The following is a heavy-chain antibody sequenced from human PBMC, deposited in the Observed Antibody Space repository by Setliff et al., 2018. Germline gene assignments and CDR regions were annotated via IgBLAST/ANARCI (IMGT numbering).Heavy chain of an antibody. CDR1: GGSISSSGYY. Sequence: SSETLSLTCTVSGGSISSSGYYWGWIRQPPGKGLEWIGSVYYSGATYFNPSLNSRVTISVDTSKNQFSLRLTSVTAADTAVYYCASSQFYINFGSWGQGTLVTVSS. CDR2: VYYSGAT. D-gene: IGHD1-1*01. CDR3: ASSQFYINFGS. V-gene: IGHV4-39*01. J-gene: IGHJ4*02.